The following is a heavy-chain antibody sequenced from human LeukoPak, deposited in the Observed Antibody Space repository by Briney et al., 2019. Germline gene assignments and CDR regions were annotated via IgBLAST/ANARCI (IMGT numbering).Heavy chain of an antibody. J-gene: IGHJ4*02. Sequence: GGSRRLSCADSGFTVSTNYMRWVRQAPGKGLEWVSVIYSGGSTHYADSVKCRFTISRDNSKNTLYLQMNSLRAEDTAVYYCARDRLHYDSLTGYPADWGQGTLVTVSS. CDR1: GFTVSTNY. CDR3: ARDRLHYDSLTGYPAD. CDR2: IYSGGST. D-gene: IGHD3-9*01. V-gene: IGHV3-66*01.